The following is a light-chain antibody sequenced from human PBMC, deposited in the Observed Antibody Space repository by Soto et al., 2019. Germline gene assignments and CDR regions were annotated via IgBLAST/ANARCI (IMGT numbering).Light chain of an antibody. CDR2: DAS. J-gene: IGKJ5*01. Sequence: EIVLTQSPGTLSLSPGERATLSCRASQSISIYLAWYQQKPGQAPRLLIYDASNRATGIPARFSGSGSGTDFTLTISRLEPEDFAVYYCQQRSNWPLTFGQGTRLEIK. CDR3: QQRSNWPLT. V-gene: IGKV3-11*01. CDR1: QSISIY.